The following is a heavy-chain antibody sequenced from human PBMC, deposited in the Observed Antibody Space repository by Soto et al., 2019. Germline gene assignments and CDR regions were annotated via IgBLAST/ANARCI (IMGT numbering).Heavy chain of an antibody. CDR3: VXXXXXITTSCYGNWFDP. V-gene: IGHV3-74*01. J-gene: IGHJ5*02. CDR1: GFTFSTYW. CDR2: INSDASRT. D-gene: IGHD2-2*01. Sequence: EVQLVESGGGLVQPGGSLRLSCAASGFTFSTYWMHWIRQVPGXGLEWVSRINSDASRTYYADSVKGRFTISRDNAKNTLHLEMNSLRAEDTAVXXCVXXXXXITTSCYGNWFDPWGQGTLVTVSS.